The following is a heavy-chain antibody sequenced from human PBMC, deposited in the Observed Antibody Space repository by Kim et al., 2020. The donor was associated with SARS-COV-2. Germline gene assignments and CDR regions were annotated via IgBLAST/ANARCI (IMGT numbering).Heavy chain of an antibody. CDR3: ARVPIVGATRVGAFDI. V-gene: IGHV4-39*07. Sequence: SETLSLTCTVSGGSISSSSYYWGWIRQPPGKGLEWIGSIYYSGSTYYNPSLKSRVTISVDTSKNQFSLKLSSVTAADTAVYYCARVPIVGATRVGAFDICGQGTMVTVSS. CDR1: GGSISSSSYY. J-gene: IGHJ3*02. CDR2: IYYSGST. D-gene: IGHD1-26*01.